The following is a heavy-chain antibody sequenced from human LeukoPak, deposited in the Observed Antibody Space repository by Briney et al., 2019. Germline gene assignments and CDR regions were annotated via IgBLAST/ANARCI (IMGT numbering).Heavy chain of an antibody. Sequence: GESLKISCKGSGYSLTSSWIGWVRQMPGKGLEWMGMIYPGDSDTRYSPSFQGQVTISADKSTSTAYLQWSSLKASDTAMYYCARQNSGSLLPPDYWGQGTLVTVSS. CDR2: IYPGDSDT. CDR3: ARQNSGSLLPPDY. CDR1: GYSLTSSW. D-gene: IGHD1-26*01. J-gene: IGHJ4*02. V-gene: IGHV5-51*01.